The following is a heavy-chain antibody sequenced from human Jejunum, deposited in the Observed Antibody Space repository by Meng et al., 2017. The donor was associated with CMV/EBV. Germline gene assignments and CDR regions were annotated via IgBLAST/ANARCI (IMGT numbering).Heavy chain of an antibody. CDR2: ISPHSGGT. J-gene: IGHJ5*02. V-gene: IGHV1-2*02. Sequence: IAYYILRGRRAPGQGLEWMGWISPHSGGTKYAQKFQGRVTMTRDTSISTAYMEVTRLRSDDTAVYYCARENAYCGGACPSSWFDPWGQGTLVTVSS. D-gene: IGHD2-21*01. CDR1: IAYY. CDR3: ARENAYCGGACPSSWFDP.